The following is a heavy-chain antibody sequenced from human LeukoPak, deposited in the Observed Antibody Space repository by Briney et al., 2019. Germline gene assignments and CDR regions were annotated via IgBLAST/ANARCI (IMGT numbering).Heavy chain of an antibody. CDR1: GGSFSGCY. J-gene: IGHJ6*03. CDR3: ARGGFLSYYYYYYMDV. CDR2: INHSGST. D-gene: IGHD2/OR15-2a*01. Sequence: SETLSLTCAVYGGSFSGCYWSWIRQPPGKGLEWIGEINHSGSTNYNPSLKSRVTISVDTSKNQFSLKLSSVTAADTAVYYCARGGFLSYYYYYYMDVWGKGTTVTISS. V-gene: IGHV4-34*01.